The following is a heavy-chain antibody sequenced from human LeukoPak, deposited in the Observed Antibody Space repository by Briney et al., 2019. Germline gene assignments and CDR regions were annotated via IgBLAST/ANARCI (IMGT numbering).Heavy chain of an antibody. D-gene: IGHD7-27*01. CDR1: GGSISSSSYY. J-gene: IGHJ5*02. Sequence: SETLSLTCTVSGGSISSSSYYWGWIRQPPGKGLEWIGSIYYSGSTYYNPSLKSRVTISVDTSKNQFSLKLSSVTAADTAVYYCARFPGAAWFDPWGQGTLVTVSS. V-gene: IGHV4-39*07. CDR2: IYYSGST. CDR3: ARFPGAAWFDP.